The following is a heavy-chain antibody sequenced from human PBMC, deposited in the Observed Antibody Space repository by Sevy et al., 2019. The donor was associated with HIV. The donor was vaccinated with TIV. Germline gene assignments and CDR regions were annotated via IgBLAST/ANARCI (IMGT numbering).Heavy chain of an antibody. CDR2: ISSSGSTI. J-gene: IGHJ2*01. CDR1: GFTFSDYY. Sequence: GGSLRLSCAASGFTFSDYYMSWIRQAPGKGLEWVSYISSSGSTIYYADSVKGRFTISRDNAKNSLYLQMNSLRADDTAVYYCAREPPRRGYSYGYVPWYFDLWGRGTLVTVSS. D-gene: IGHD5-18*01. V-gene: IGHV3-11*01. CDR3: AREPPRRGYSYGYVPWYFDL.